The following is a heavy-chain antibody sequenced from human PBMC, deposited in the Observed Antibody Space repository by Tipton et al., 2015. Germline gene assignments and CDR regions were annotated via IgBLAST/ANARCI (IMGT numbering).Heavy chain of an antibody. Sequence: QSGPEVKKPGSSEKVSCKASGGTFSSYAINWVRQAPGQGLEWMGGIIPIFGTANYAQKFQGRVTIIADESTSTAYMELSSRRSEDTAVYYCARPRASDRYYGMDVWGQGTTVTVSS. D-gene: IGHD2-2*01. CDR2: IIPIFGTA. J-gene: IGHJ6*02. CDR1: GGTFSSYA. CDR3: ARPRASDRYYGMDV. V-gene: IGHV1-69*01.